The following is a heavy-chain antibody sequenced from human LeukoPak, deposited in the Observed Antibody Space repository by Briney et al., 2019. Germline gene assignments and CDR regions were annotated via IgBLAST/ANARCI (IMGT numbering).Heavy chain of an antibody. D-gene: IGHD5-24*01. CDR3: AGKDGSAGYYFDS. CDR1: GYSIDSYY. CDR2: IYHSGTT. Sequence: SETLSLTCAVSGYSIDSYYWGWIRQPPGKTLEWIGSIYHSGTTYYNPSITSRVTILVDTSKNQFSLKLTSVTAADTAVYYCAGKDGSAGYYFDSWGQGALVTVSS. V-gene: IGHV4-38-2*01. J-gene: IGHJ4*02.